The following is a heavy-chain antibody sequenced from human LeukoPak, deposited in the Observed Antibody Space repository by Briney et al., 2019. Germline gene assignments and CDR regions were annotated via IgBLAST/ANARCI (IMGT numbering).Heavy chain of an antibody. J-gene: IGHJ6*03. Sequence: SETLSLTCTVSGGSISSYYWSWIRQPPGKGLEWIGYIYYSGSTNYNPSLKSRVTISVDTSKNQFSLKLSSVTAADTAVYYCARDGPRITIFGVVTPPNINYYYYHMDVWGKGTTVTVSS. CDR1: GGSISSYY. CDR2: IYYSGST. CDR3: ARDGPRITIFGVVTPPNINYYYYHMDV. V-gene: IGHV4-59*01. D-gene: IGHD3-3*01.